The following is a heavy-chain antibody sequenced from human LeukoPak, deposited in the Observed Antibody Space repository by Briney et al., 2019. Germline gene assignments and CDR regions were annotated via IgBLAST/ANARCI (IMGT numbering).Heavy chain of an antibody. V-gene: IGHV1-8*01. CDR2: MNPNSGNT. CDR1: GYTFTSYD. Sequence: ASVKVSCKASGYTFTSYDISWVRQATGQGLEWMGWMNPNSGNTGYAQKFQGRVTMTRNTSISTAYMELSSLRSEDTAVYYCARGAGYYDSSGPGGHYWGQGTLVTVSS. D-gene: IGHD3-22*01. J-gene: IGHJ4*02. CDR3: ARGAGYYDSSGPGGHY.